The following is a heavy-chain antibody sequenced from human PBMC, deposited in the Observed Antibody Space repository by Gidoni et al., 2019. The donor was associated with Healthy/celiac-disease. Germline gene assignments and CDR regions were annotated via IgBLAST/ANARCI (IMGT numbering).Heavy chain of an antibody. Sequence: QVQLVESGGGVVQPGRSLRLSCAASGFTFSSYGMHWVRQAPGKGLEWVEVISYDGSKKYYADSVKGRFTISRDNSKNTLYLQMNSLRAEDTAVYYCAKAGYCSGGSCAEVDYWGQGTLVTVSS. CDR1: GFTFSSYG. CDR2: ISYDGSKK. CDR3: AKAGYCSGGSCAEVDY. D-gene: IGHD2-15*01. J-gene: IGHJ4*02. V-gene: IGHV3-30*18.